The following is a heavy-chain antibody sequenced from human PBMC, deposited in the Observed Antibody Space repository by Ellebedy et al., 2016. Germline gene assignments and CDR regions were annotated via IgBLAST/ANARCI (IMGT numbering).Heavy chain of an antibody. CDR1: GGTFSSYA. CDR3: ASIIAVAGTNYYGMDV. D-gene: IGHD6-19*01. Sequence: ASVKVSCKASGGTFSSYAISWVRQAPGQGLEWMGRIIPILGIANYAQKFQGRVTITADKSTSTAYMELSSLRSEDTAVYYCASIIAVAGTNYYGMDVWGQGTTVTVSS. J-gene: IGHJ6*02. CDR2: IIPILGIA. V-gene: IGHV1-69*04.